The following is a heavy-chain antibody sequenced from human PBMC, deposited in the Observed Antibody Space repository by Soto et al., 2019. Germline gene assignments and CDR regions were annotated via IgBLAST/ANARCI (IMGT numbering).Heavy chain of an antibody. CDR1: GFTFSSYA. CDR3: AKFPQNYDSSGYYYLDAFDI. Sequence: GGSLRLSCAASGFTFSSYAMSWVRQAPGKGLEWVSAISGSGGSTYYADSVKGRFTISRDNSKNTLYLQMNSLRAEDTAVYYCAKFPQNYDSSGYYYLDAFDIWGQGTMVTVSS. V-gene: IGHV3-23*01. CDR2: ISGSGGST. D-gene: IGHD3-22*01. J-gene: IGHJ3*02.